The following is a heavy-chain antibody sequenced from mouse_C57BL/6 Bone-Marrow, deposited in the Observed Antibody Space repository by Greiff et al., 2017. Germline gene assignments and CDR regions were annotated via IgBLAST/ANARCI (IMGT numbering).Heavy chain of an antibody. CDR1: GYTFTSYW. D-gene: IGHD1-1*01. CDR2: IDPSDSYT. J-gene: IGHJ3*01. V-gene: IGHV1-59*01. CDR3: APHYYGSRTGFAY. Sequence: VQLQQPGAELVRPGTSVKLSCKASGYTFTSYWMHWVKQRPGQGLEWIGVIDPSDSYTNYNQKFKGKATLTVDQSSSTAYMQLNSLTSEDSAVYYCAPHYYGSRTGFAYWGQGTLVTVSA.